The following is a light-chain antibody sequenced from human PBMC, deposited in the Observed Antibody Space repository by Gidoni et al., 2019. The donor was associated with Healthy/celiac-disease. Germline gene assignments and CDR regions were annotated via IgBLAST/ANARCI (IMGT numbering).Light chain of an antibody. CDR2: GAS. V-gene: IGKV3-20*01. Sequence: DIVLTQSPGTLALSPGERATLSCRASQSVSSSYLAWYQQNTGQAPRLLIYGASSRATGIPDRFSGSGSGTDFTLTSSRLEPEDFAVYYCQQYGSSLITFGQGTRLEIK. CDR1: QSVSSSY. CDR3: QQYGSSLIT. J-gene: IGKJ5*01.